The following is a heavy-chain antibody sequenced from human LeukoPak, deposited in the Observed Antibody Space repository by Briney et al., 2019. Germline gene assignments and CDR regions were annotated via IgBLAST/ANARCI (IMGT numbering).Heavy chain of an antibody. Sequence: GGSLRLSCAASEVTFSTYTMTWVRQAPGKGLEWVSSISGSGNYIYYADSLKGRFTIARDNDKNSLYLQMNSLRAEDTAVYYCTRDPRRLDYWGQGTLVTVSS. V-gene: IGHV3-21*04. CDR3: TRDPRRLDY. J-gene: IGHJ4*02. CDR1: EVTFSTYT. CDR2: ISGSGNYI.